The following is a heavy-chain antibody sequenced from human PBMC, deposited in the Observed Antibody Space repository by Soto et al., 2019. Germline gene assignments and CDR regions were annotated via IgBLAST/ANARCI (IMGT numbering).Heavy chain of an antibody. CDR3: AKDRVLVTTTSGWFDP. D-gene: IGHD2-15*01. V-gene: IGHV3-23*01. Sequence: GGSLRLSCAASGFIFSSYAMSWVRLAPGKGLEWVSAISGSGGSTYYADSVKGRFTISRDNSKNKLYLQMNSLRAEDTAVYYCAKDRVLVTTTSGWFDPWGQGTLVTVSS. J-gene: IGHJ5*02. CDR2: ISGSGGST. CDR1: GFIFSSYA.